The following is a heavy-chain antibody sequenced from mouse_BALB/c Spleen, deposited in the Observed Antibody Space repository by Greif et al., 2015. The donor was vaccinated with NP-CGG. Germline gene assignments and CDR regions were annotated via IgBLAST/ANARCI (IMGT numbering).Heavy chain of an antibody. CDR1: GFAFSSYD. V-gene: IGHV5-12-1*01. Sequence: EVKLMESGGGLVKPGGSLKLSCAASGFAFSSYDMSWVRQTPEKRLEWVAYISSGGGSTYYSDTVKGRFTISRDNAKNTLYLQMSSLKSEDTAMYYCARYGNWFAYWGQGTLVTVSA. CDR2: ISSGGGST. CDR3: ARYGNWFAY. J-gene: IGHJ3*01. D-gene: IGHD2-1*01.